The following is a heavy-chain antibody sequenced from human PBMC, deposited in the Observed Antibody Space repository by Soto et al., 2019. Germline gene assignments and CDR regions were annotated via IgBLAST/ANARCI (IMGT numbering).Heavy chain of an antibody. J-gene: IGHJ3*02. CDR2: SNAGNGNT. V-gene: IGHV1-3*01. CDR3: ASQDSIDAFDI. CDR1: GYTFTSYA. D-gene: IGHD3-3*02. Sequence: QVQLVQSGAEVKKPGASVKVSCKASGYTFTSYAMHWVRQAPGQRLEWMGWSNAGNGNTNYSQKFQGGVTITRDTSASTAYMELSSLRSEDTAVYYCASQDSIDAFDIWGQGTMVTVSS.